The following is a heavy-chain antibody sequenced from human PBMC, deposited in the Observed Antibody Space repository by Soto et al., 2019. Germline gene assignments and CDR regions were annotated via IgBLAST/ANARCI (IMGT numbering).Heavy chain of an antibody. J-gene: IGHJ6*03. Sequence: SETLSLTCAVYGGSFSGYYWSWIRQPPGKGLEWIGEINHSGSTNYNPSLKSRVTISVDTSKNQFSLKLRSVTAADTAVYYCARVVDDSYYYYMDVWGKGTTVTVSS. D-gene: IGHD2-21*01. CDR3: ARVVDDSYYYYMDV. V-gene: IGHV4-34*01. CDR1: GGSFSGYY. CDR2: INHSGST.